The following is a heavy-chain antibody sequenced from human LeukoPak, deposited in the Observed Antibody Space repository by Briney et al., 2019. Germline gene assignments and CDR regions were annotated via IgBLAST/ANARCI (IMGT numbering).Heavy chain of an antibody. D-gene: IGHD3-22*01. CDR1: GGSISSYY. CDR3: ARRYYYDSSGYYYAFDY. V-gene: IGHV4-59*08. Sequence: SETLSLTCTVSGGSISSYYWSWIRQPPGKGLEWIGYIYYSGSTYYNPSLKSRVTISVDTSKNQFSLKLSSVTAADTAVYYCARRYYYDSSGYYYAFDYWGQGTLVTVSS. J-gene: IGHJ4*02. CDR2: IYYSGST.